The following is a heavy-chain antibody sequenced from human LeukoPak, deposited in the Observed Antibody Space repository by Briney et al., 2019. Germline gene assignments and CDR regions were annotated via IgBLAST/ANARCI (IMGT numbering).Heavy chain of an antibody. D-gene: IGHD2-15*01. CDR3: AIPLGYCSSGCCGY. J-gene: IGHJ4*02. CDR1: GHTFTGYY. CDR2: IHPNSGGT. Sequence: TSVKVSCKASGHTFTGYYMHLVRQAPGQGLEWMGRIHPNSGGTNYAQKFQGRVTMTRDTSISTAYMELSRLRSDDTAVYYCAIPLGYCSSGCCGYWGQGTLVTVSS. V-gene: IGHV1-2*06.